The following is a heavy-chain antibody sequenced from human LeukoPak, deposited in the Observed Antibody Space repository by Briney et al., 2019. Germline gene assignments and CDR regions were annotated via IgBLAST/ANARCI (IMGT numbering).Heavy chain of an antibody. Sequence: GGSLRLSCAASGFTFSSYGMHWVRQAPGKGLEWVAVIWYDGSDKYYRDSVKGRSTISRDNSKNTLYLQMNSLRAEDTAIYYCARAGEAFDIWGRGTMVTVSS. J-gene: IGHJ3*02. CDR3: ARAGEAFDI. V-gene: IGHV3-33*01. CDR1: GFTFSSYG. CDR2: IWYDGSDK.